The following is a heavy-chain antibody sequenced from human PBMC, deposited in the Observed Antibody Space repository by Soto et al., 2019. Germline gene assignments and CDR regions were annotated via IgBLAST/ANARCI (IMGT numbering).Heavy chain of an antibody. D-gene: IGHD4-17*01. Sequence: PGESLKISCKGSGYSFTNYWIGWVRQMPGKGLEWMGIIYPGDSDTRYSPPFQGQVTISADKSISTAYLQWSSLKASDTAMYYCARLPVTTYVYWYFDLWGRGTLVTVS. CDR3: ARLPVTTYVYWYFDL. CDR1: GYSFTNYW. V-gene: IGHV5-51*01. CDR2: IYPGDSDT. J-gene: IGHJ2*01.